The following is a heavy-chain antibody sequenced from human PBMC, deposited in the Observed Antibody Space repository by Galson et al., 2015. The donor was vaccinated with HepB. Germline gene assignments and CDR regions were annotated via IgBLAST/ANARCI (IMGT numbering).Heavy chain of an antibody. J-gene: IGHJ2*01. CDR3: AKALFSYKSWYFDI. CDR2: ISYHGNNQ. D-gene: IGHD1-1*01. Sequence: SLRLSCAGSGFTFSNYGMHWVRQAPGKGLEWVAVISYHGNNQYYVDSVQGRFTISRDNSKNTLYLQMDSLRAEDTAVYYCAKALFSYKSWYFDIWGRGTLVTVSS. V-gene: IGHV3-30*18. CDR1: GFTFSNYG.